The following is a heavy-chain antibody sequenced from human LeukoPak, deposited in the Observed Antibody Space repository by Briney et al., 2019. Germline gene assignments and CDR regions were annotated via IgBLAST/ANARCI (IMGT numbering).Heavy chain of an antibody. Sequence: PGGSLRLSCAASGFTFSSYAMHWVRQAPGKGLEWVAVISYDGSNKYYADSVKGRFAISRDNSKNTLYLQMNSLRAEDTAVYYCASYYYDSSGYYLGYFDYWGQGTLVTVSS. D-gene: IGHD3-22*01. V-gene: IGHV3-30*09. CDR1: GFTFSSYA. CDR3: ASYYYDSSGYYLGYFDY. J-gene: IGHJ4*02. CDR2: ISYDGSNK.